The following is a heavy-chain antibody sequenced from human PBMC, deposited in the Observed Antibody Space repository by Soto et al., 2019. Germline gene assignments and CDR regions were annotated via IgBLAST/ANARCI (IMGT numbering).Heavy chain of an antibody. V-gene: IGHV3-48*01. Sequence: PGRSLRLSCAASGFTFSTYGMNWVRQAPGKGLERVSYISSRSITIDYADSVKGRFTISRDNAKNSLYLQMNSLRAEDTAVYYCARLLGSGWYGFDYWGRGILVTVSS. CDR2: ISSRSITI. D-gene: IGHD6-19*01. CDR1: GFTFSTYG. CDR3: ARLLGSGWYGFDY. J-gene: IGHJ4*02.